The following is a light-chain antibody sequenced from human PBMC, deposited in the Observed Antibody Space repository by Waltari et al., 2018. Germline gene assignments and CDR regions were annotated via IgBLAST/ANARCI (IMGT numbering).Light chain of an antibody. Sequence: QSALTQPASVSGSPGQSLTISCTGTSSAVGGYDSVSWYQQRPGKAPTVMIYDVRNRPSVVSNRFSGSKSCNTASLAISGLQAEDEADYYCSSYTSTTTVIFGGGTKLTVL. CDR1: SSAVGGYDS. V-gene: IGLV2-14*03. J-gene: IGLJ2*01. CDR2: DVR. CDR3: SSYTSTTTVI.